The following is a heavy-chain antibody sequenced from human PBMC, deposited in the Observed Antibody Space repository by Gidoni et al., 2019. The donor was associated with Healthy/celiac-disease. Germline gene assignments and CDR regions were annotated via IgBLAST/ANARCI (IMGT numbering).Heavy chain of an antibody. CDR1: GFTFSSYG. J-gene: IGHJ6*02. CDR2: IWYDGSNK. Sequence: QVQLVESGGGVVQPGRSLSLSCAASGFTFSSYGMHWVRQAPGKGLEWVAVIWYDGSNKYYADSVKGRFTISRDNSKNTLYLQMNSLRAEDTAVYYYAREWIAPGDYYYYGMDVWGQGTTVTVSS. D-gene: IGHD6-25*01. CDR3: AREWIAPGDYYYYGMDV. V-gene: IGHV3-33*01.